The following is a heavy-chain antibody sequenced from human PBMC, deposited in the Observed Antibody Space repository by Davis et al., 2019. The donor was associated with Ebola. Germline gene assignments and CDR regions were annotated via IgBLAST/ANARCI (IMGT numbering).Heavy chain of an antibody. CDR2: ISWNSGSI. CDR1: GFTFDDYA. Sequence: SLKISCAASGFTFDDYAMHWVRQAPGKGLEWVSGISWNSGSIGYADSVKGRFTISRDNAKNSLYLQMNSLRAEDTALYYCAKDIRDFWSGYDFDYWGQGTLVTVSS. J-gene: IGHJ4*02. D-gene: IGHD3-3*01. CDR3: AKDIRDFWSGYDFDY. V-gene: IGHV3-9*01.